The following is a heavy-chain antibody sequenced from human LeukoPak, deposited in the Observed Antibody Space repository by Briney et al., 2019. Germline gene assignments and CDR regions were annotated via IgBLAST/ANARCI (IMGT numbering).Heavy chain of an antibody. CDR3: AKRRGLELLYYYYMDV. Sequence: GGSLRLSCAATGFTFSSYAMTWVRQAPGKGLEWVSAISGSGGSTYYADSVKGRFTISRDNSKNTLFLQMNSLRAEDTAVYYCAKRRGLELLYYYYMDVWGKGTTVTVSS. J-gene: IGHJ6*03. D-gene: IGHD1-7*01. CDR1: GFTFSSYA. CDR2: ISGSGGST. V-gene: IGHV3-23*01.